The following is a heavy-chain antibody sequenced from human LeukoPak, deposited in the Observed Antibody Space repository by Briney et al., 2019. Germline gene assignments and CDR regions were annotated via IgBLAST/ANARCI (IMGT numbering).Heavy chain of an antibody. Sequence: GGSLRLSCVASGFSFSNYWMHWVRQPPGKGLMWVSRINIDGDNIQYADSVKGRFIISRDNAKNTLYLQMNCLRAEDTAVYYCARVIVGATGSDYWGQGTLVTVSS. CDR3: ARVIVGATGSDY. CDR2: INIDGDNI. J-gene: IGHJ4*02. D-gene: IGHD1-26*01. V-gene: IGHV3-74*03. CDR1: GFSFSNYW.